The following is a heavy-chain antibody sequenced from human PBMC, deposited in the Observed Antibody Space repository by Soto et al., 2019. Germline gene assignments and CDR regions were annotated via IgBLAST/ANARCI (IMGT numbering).Heavy chain of an antibody. J-gene: IGHJ4*01. D-gene: IGHD2-2*01. CDR2: IIPIFGTA. CDR1: GGTFSSYA. CDR3: ARTRIYCSSTSCYPGGFDY. V-gene: IGHV1-69*01. Sequence: QVQLVQSGAEVKKPGSSVKVSCKASGGTFSSYAISWVRQAPGQGLEWMGGIIPIFGTANYAQKFQGRVTITADESTSTAYMELSSLRSEDTAVYYCARTRIYCSSTSCYPGGFDYWGHGTLVTVSS.